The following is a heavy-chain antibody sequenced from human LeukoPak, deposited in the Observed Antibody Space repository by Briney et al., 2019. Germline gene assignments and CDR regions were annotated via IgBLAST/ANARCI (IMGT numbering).Heavy chain of an antibody. CDR2: INPNSGGT. J-gene: IGHJ6*01. Sequence: ASVTVSCKASGYSFTGYYIHWVRQAPGQGLEWMGWINPNSGGTKYAQKFQGRLTMTRDTSISTANMELSRLRSDDTAVYYCARERTTVVTLDYYYGMDVWGQGTTVTFSS. CDR3: ARERTTVVTLDYYYGMDV. CDR1: GYSFTGYY. D-gene: IGHD4-23*01. V-gene: IGHV1-2*02.